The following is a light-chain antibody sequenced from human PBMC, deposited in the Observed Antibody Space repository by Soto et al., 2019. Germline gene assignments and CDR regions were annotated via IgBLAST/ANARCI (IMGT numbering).Light chain of an antibody. CDR1: KGISNY. CDR3: QQLNGYLALT. Sequence: DIQLTQSPSFLSASIGDRVTITCRASKGISNYLAWYQQKPGKAPRLLIYDASTLQSGVPSRFSGSRSGTEFTLTISSLQPEDFATYYCQQLNGYLALTFGGGTKVEIK. CDR2: DAS. V-gene: IGKV1-9*01. J-gene: IGKJ4*01.